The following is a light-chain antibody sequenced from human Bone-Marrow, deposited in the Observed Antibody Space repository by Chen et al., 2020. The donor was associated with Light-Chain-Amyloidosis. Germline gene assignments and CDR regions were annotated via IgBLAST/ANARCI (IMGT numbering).Light chain of an antibody. CDR3: QVWDRSRDRTV. V-gene: IGLV3-21*02. CDR2: DDS. Sequence: SYVLTQPSSVSVAPRQTATIACGGNNIGSTRVHWYQQTPGQAHLLVVYDDSDRPSGIAERLSGFIYGNTATLTMSGVEAGDEVVYYCQVWDRSRDRTVYGGGAKLTVL. J-gene: IGLJ3*02. CDR1: NIGSTR.